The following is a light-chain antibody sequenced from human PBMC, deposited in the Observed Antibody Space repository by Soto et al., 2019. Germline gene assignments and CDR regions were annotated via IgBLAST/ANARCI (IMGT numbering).Light chain of an antibody. CDR3: SSYTKTSTLVV. CDR2: DVN. CDR1: SNDIGAYNY. Sequence: QPVLTQPASVSGSPGQSITISCTGTSNDIGAYNYVSWYQQSPDKAPKLLIYDVNNRPSGVSTRFSGSKSGNTASLTISGLQAEDEADYYCSSYTKTSTLVVFGGGSKVTVL. V-gene: IGLV2-14*01. J-gene: IGLJ3*02.